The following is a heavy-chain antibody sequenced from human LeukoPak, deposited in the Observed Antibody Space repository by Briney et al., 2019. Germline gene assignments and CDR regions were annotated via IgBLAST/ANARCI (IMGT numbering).Heavy chain of an antibody. D-gene: IGHD1-26*01. J-gene: IGHJ4*02. CDR2: IYSSGST. V-gene: IGHV4-4*07. CDR1: GGSISSYY. Sequence: SETLSLTCTVSGGSISSYYWSWIRQPAGEGLEWIGRIYSSGSTNYNPSLKSRVTMSVDTSRNRFSLELTSVTAADTGVYYCARMYSGTYGGIDYWGQGSLVTVSS. CDR3: ARMYSGTYGGIDY.